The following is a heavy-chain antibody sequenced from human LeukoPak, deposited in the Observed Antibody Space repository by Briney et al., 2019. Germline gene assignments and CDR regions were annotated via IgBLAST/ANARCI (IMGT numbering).Heavy chain of an antibody. V-gene: IGHV3-74*01. D-gene: IGHD3-10*01. CDR3: AKGLYGSGTYPSYLDY. CDR2: IYTDGSST. CDR1: GFTFSSYW. Sequence: PGGSLRLSCAASGFTFSSYWMYWVRQAPGKGLVWVSRIYTDGSSTSYADSVKGRFTISRDNSKNTLYLQLNSLRADDTAVYYCAKGLYGSGTYPSYLDYWGQGTLVTVSS. J-gene: IGHJ4*02.